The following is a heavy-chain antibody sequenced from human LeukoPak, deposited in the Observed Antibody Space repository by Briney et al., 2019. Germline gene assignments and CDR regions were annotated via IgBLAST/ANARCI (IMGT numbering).Heavy chain of an antibody. D-gene: IGHD5-18*01. V-gene: IGHV3-21*01. CDR3: AREYSYGSLYYFDY. J-gene: IGHJ4*02. Sequence: SGGSLRLSCAASGFTFSSYSMNWVRQAPGKGLEWVSAISSSSSYIYYADSVKGRFTISRDNAKNSLYLQMNSLRVEDTAVYYCAREYSYGSLYYFDYWGQGTLVTVSS. CDR2: ISSSSSYI. CDR1: GFTFSSYS.